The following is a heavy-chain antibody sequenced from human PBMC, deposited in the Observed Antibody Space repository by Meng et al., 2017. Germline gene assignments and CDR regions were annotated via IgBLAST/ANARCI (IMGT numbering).Heavy chain of an antibody. D-gene: IGHD6-13*01. Sequence: GESLKISCAASGFTFSSYAMSWVRQAPGKGLEWVSAISGSGGGTYYADSVKGRFTISRDNSKNTLYLQMNSLRAEDTAVYYCAKEDSSWYGPDFDYWGQGTLVTVSS. J-gene: IGHJ4*02. CDR3: AKEDSSWYGPDFDY. CDR2: ISGSGGGT. CDR1: GFTFSSYA. V-gene: IGHV3-23*01.